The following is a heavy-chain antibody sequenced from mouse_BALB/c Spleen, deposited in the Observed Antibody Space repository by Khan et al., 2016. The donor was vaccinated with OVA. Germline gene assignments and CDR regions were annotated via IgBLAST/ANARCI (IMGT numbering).Heavy chain of an antibody. CDR3: ARRRCNYRFAY. CDR1: GYIFTDFS. CDR2: ISTYYGDS. V-gene: IGHV1S137*01. J-gene: IGHJ3*01. Sequence: VELVESGAELVRPGVSVKISCKGSGYIFTDFSMHWVKRSPAKGLEWIGVISTYYGDSIYNQNFKDKATLTVEKSSSTAYMELARLTSEDSAIYYCARRRCNYRFAYWGQGTLVTVSA. D-gene: IGHD2-1*01.